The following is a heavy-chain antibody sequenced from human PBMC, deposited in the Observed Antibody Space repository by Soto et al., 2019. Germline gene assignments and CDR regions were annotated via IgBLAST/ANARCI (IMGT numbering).Heavy chain of an antibody. Sequence: GWSLRLSCASSVFTFSDSAMHWVRQASGKGLEWVGRIRNKASSYATGYAASVKGRFTISRDDSKNTAYLQMDSLKTEDTAVYYCTRVSVTPFDYWGQGTLVTVSS. CDR2: IRNKASSYAT. CDR1: VFTFSDSA. J-gene: IGHJ4*02. D-gene: IGHD4-17*01. CDR3: TRVSVTPFDY. V-gene: IGHV3-73*01.